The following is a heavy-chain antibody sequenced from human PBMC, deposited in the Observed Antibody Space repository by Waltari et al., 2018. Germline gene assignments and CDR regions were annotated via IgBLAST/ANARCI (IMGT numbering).Heavy chain of an antibody. CDR3: AAEPYSYGYFNY. D-gene: IGHD5-18*01. V-gene: IGHV4-4*07. CDR1: GGSVSNFY. J-gene: IGHJ4*02. Sequence: QVQLQESGPGVLKPSETLSLTCAVSGGSVSNFYWCWIRRPAGKGLEWIGRFHISGSTSYNPTLASRVTLSLDTSKNQFSLRLKSVTAADTATYYCAAEPYSYGYFNYWGQGTLVTVSA. CDR2: FHISGST.